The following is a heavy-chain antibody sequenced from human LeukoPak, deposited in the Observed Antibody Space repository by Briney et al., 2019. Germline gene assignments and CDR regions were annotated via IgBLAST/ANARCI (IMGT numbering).Heavy chain of an antibody. Sequence: GRSLRLSCAASGFTFSSYAMHWVRQAPGKGLEWVAVISYDGSNKYYADSVKGRFTISRDNSKNTLYLQMNSLRAEDTAVYYCARAYSSGRLVLLDYWGQGTLVTVSS. D-gene: IGHD6-19*01. V-gene: IGHV3-30-3*01. CDR2: ISYDGSNK. CDR3: ARAYSSGRLVLLDY. CDR1: GFTFSSYA. J-gene: IGHJ4*02.